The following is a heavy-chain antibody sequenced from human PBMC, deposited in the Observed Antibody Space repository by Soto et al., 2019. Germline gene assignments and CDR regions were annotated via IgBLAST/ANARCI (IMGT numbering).Heavy chain of an antibody. Sequence: QVKLVQSGAAVTKPGSSLKVSCKASVGPFSSYAISWVRQAPGQGREWMGGIIPIVSTPNYAQKFQAGFTITADESTSTAYMELSSLRSEDTAVYYCARDNGQRDYYDSILDAFDIWGQVTMVTDSS. CDR2: IIPIVSTP. D-gene: IGHD3-22*01. J-gene: IGHJ3*02. CDR1: VGPFSSYA. CDR3: ARDNGQRDYYDSILDAFDI. V-gene: IGHV1-69*01.